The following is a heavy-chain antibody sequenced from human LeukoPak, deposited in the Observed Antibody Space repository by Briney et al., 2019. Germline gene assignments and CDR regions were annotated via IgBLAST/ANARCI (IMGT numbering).Heavy chain of an antibody. Sequence: PGGSLRLSCAASGFTFSDYYMSWIRQAPGKGLEWVSYISSSSSYTNYADSVEGRFTISRDNAKNSLYLHMNSLRAEDTAVYYCARDPRRRGYYGMDVWGKGTTVTVSS. CDR3: ARDPRRRGYYGMDV. D-gene: IGHD3-10*01. CDR1: GFTFSDYY. J-gene: IGHJ6*04. CDR2: ISSSSSYT. V-gene: IGHV3-11*06.